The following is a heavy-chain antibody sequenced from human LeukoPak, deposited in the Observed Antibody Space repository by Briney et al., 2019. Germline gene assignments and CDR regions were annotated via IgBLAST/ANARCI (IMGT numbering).Heavy chain of an antibody. J-gene: IGHJ6*02. V-gene: IGHV1-8*01. CDR3: ARAESGYYYANYYYGMDV. D-gene: IGHD3-22*01. Sequence: ASVKVSCKASGYTFTSYDIDWVRQATGQGLEWMGWMNPNGGNTGYAQKFQGRVTMTRNTSISTAYMELSSLRSEDTAVYYCARAESGYYYANYYYGMDVWGQGTTVTVSS. CDR2: MNPNGGNT. CDR1: GYTFTSYD.